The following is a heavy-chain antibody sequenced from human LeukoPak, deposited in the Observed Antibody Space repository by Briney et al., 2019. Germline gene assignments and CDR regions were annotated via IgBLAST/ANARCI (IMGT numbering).Heavy chain of an antibody. D-gene: IGHD3-22*01. V-gene: IGHV3-49*04. J-gene: IGHJ5*02. CDR3: TRESNDKSHHTWYYYDSSGTNNWFDP. Sequence: GGSLRLSCTASGFTFGDYAMSWVRQAPGKGLEWVGFIRSKAYGGTTEYAASVKGRFTISRDDSKSIAYLQMNSLKTEDTAVYYCTRESNDKSHHTWYYYDSSGTNNWFDPWGQGTLVTVSS. CDR1: GFTFGDYA. CDR2: IRSKAYGGTT.